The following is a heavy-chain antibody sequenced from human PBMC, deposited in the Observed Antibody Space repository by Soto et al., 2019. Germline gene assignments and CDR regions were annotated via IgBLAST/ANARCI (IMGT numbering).Heavy chain of an antibody. V-gene: IGHV4-4*02. D-gene: IGHD6-25*01. CDR2: IFYPGST. CDR1: GGSISSGNW. J-gene: IGHJ5*02. Sequence: QVQLQESGPGLVKPSGTLSLTCAVSGGSISSGNWWSWVRQPPGMGLEWIGEIFYPGSTNYNPSLKSRVTISVDKSKNQFSLRLTSGTAADTAMYYCAKGSGRFDPWGQGTLVTVSS. CDR3: AKGSGRFDP.